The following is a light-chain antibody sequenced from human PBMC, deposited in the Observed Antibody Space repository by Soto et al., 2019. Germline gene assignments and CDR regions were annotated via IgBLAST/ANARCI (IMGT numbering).Light chain of an antibody. J-gene: IGKJ2*01. CDR1: QTTNTW. Sequence: GDRVTITCRASQTTNTWLAWYQQKPGTAPKLLIYDASSLEGGVPSKFSASGSGTEFTLTISSLQPDDLATYYCQQYISNPYTFGQGTK. V-gene: IGKV1-5*01. CDR3: QQYISNPYT. CDR2: DAS.